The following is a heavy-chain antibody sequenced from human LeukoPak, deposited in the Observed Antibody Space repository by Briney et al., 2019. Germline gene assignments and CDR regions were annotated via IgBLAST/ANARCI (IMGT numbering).Heavy chain of an antibody. V-gene: IGHV1-24*01. Sequence: ASVKVSCKVSGYTLTELSMHWVRQAPGKGLEWMGGFDPEDGETIYAQKFQGRVTMTEDTSTDTAYMELSSLRSEDTAVYYCATVGPRLRYFDWLFPGYWGQGTLVTVSS. CDR2: FDPEDGET. J-gene: IGHJ4*02. D-gene: IGHD3-9*01. CDR1: GYTLTELS. CDR3: ATVGPRLRYFDWLFPGY.